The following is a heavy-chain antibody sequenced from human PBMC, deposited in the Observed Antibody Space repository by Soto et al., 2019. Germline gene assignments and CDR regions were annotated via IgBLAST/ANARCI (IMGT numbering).Heavy chain of an antibody. V-gene: IGHV1-2*02. CDR3: ARGDFDRSGNYNAGWFAP. Sequence: QVQLVQSGAEVKKPGASVKVSCKASGYTFTAYYMHWLRQAPGQGLEWMGWINPNSGGTNYAQRFQGRVTVTNDTSISTTYMELSSLGSDGTAVYYCARGDFDRSGNYNAGWFAPWGQGTLVTVSS. CDR2: INPNSGGT. CDR1: GYTFTAYY. D-gene: IGHD3-22*01. J-gene: IGHJ5*02.